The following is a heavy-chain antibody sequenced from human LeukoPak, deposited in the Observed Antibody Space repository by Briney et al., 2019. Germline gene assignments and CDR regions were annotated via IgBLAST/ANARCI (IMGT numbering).Heavy chain of an antibody. J-gene: IGHJ6*03. CDR1: GFTFSSYG. CDR2: ISGSGGST. D-gene: IGHD6-19*01. V-gene: IGHV3-23*01. Sequence: PGGSLRLSCAASGFTFSSYGMSWVRQAPGKGLEWVSAISGSGGSTYYADSVKGRFTISRDNAKNSLYLQMNSLRAEDTAVYYCARDTYSSGWDYRYYYYYMDVWGKGTTVTISS. CDR3: ARDTYSSGWDYRYYYYYMDV.